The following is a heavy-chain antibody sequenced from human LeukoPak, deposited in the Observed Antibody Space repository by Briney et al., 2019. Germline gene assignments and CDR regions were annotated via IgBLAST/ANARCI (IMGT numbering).Heavy chain of an antibody. V-gene: IGHV4-61*02. J-gene: IGHJ6*03. CDR2: IYTSGST. D-gene: IGHD3-10*01. CDR3: ARDVTMVRGVIGVFYYYYYMDV. Sequence: SETLSLTCTVSGGSISSNSYYWSWIRQPAGKGLEWIGRIYTSGSTNYNPSLKSRVTMSVDTSKNQFSLKLSSVTAADTAVYYCARDVTMVRGVIGVFYYYYYMDVWGKGTTVTISS. CDR1: GGSISSNSYY.